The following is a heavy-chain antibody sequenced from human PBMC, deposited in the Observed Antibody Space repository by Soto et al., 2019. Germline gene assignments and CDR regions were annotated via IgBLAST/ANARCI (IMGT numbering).Heavy chain of an antibody. D-gene: IGHD6-6*01. CDR1: GGSFSGYY. V-gene: IGHV4-34*01. CDR3: ARGLGSSSSYFDY. CDR2: INHSGSI. J-gene: IGHJ4*02. Sequence: VPLQQWGAGLLKPSETLSLTCAVYGGSFSGYYWSWIRQPPGKGLEWIGEINHSGSINYNPSLKSRVTISVDPSKNQFSLNLSSVTAADTAVYYCARGLGSSSSYFDYWGQGTLVTVSS.